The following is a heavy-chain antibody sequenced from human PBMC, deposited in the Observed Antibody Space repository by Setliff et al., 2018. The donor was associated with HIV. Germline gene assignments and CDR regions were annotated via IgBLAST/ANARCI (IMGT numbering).Heavy chain of an antibody. J-gene: IGHJ1*01. Sequence: LSLTCTVYGGSFSGYYWSWIRQTPGEGLEWIGEINHSGSTNYNPSLKSRVTISVDTSKNHFSLKLTSVTAADSAVYFCAKAAPGTIPGFPEYFNHWGQGTLVTVSS. CDR1: GGSFSGYY. V-gene: IGHV4-34*01. CDR2: INHSGST. D-gene: IGHD2-21*01. CDR3: AKAAPGTIPGFPEYFNH.